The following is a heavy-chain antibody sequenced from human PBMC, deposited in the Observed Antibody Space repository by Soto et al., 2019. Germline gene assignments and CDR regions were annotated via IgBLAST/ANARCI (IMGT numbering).Heavy chain of an antibody. CDR3: ATKPRGARTTVQRYGMDV. D-gene: IGHD4-17*01. J-gene: IGHJ6*02. V-gene: IGHV3-21*01. CDR2: ISSSSSYI. CDR1: GFTFSSYS. Sequence: GGSLRLSCAASGFTFSSYSMNWVRQAPGKGLEWVSSISSSSSYIYYADSVKGRFTISRDNAKNSLYLQMNSLRAEDTAVYYCATKPRGARTTVQRYGMDVWGQGTTVTVSS.